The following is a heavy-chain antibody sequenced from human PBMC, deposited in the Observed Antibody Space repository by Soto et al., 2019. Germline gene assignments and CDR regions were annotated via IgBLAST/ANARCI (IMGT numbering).Heavy chain of an antibody. D-gene: IGHD3-16*01. J-gene: IGHJ3*02. V-gene: IGHV1-69*01. Sequence: QVLLVQSGAEVKKPGSSVKVTCKASGGTFSSYTISWVRQAPGQGLEYMGGIMPIFGTATYTQSFQDRVTITADESTSTVYMELRSLTSDDTAVYYCTRGVTANYMGGDAFEIWGQGTMVTVCS. CDR3: TRGVTANYMGGDAFEI. CDR2: IMPIFGTA. CDR1: GGTFSSYT.